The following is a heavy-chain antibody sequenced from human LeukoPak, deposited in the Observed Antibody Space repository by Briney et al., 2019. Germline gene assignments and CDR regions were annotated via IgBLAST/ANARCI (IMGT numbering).Heavy chain of an antibody. J-gene: IGHJ3*01. CDR2: IRGDGSKE. V-gene: IGHV3-30*02. Sequence: PGGSLRLSCEASGLTFSSYGMHWVRQAPGKGLEWVAYIRGDGSKEYHADSVKGRFIISRDNSKKILYLQMNSLRRDDTAMYYCAKEAGLFDAWGQGTMVTVSS. CDR1: GLTFSSYG. CDR3: AKEAGLFDA.